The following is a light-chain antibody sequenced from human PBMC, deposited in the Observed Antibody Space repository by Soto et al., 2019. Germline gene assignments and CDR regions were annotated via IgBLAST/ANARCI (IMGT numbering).Light chain of an antibody. Sequence: DIVMTQTPLSSPVTLGQPASISCRSSQSLLHSDGNTSLSWLQQRPGQPPRLLIYEISNRFSGAPDRFSGSGAGTDFSLKNSRVEAEDVGVYYCMQATQFPVTFGGGTKVEIK. CDR1: QSLLHSDGNTS. CDR2: EIS. CDR3: MQATQFPVT. J-gene: IGKJ4*01. V-gene: IGKV2-24*01.